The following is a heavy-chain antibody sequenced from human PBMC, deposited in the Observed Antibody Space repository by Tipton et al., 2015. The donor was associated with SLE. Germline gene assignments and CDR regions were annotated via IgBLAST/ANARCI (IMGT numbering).Heavy chain of an antibody. CDR1: GGSIRSSSYY. V-gene: IGHV4-39*07. CDR2: IYYSGST. D-gene: IGHD3-3*01. J-gene: IGHJ4*02. Sequence: TLSLTCSVSGGSIRSSSYYWGWIRQPPGKGLEWIGSIYYSGSTYYNVPLQSRVTISVDTVKTQVSLKLTSVTAADTAMYFCARGFFHDYWSAEQGRKSFYFDNWGQGALVTVSS. CDR3: ARGFFHDYWSAEQGRKSFYFDN.